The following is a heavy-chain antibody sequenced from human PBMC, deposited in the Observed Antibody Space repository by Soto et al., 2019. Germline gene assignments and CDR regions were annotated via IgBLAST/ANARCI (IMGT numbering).Heavy chain of an antibody. D-gene: IGHD6-13*01. CDR2: IDPTDSYT. V-gene: IGHV5-10-1*01. J-gene: IGHJ4*02. CDR1: GYSFTSYW. CDR3: ARLPTIAALYIDY. Sequence: GESLKISCNGSGYSFTSYWITWVRQMPGKGLEWMGRIDPTDSYTNYSPSFQGHVTISADKSISTAYLQWSSLKASDTAMYYCARLPTIAALYIDYWGQGTLVTVSS.